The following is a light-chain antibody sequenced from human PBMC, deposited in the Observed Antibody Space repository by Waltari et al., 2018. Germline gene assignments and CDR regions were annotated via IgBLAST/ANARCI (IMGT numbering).Light chain of an antibody. CDR3: QQYGNSAPIT. CDR2: GAS. J-gene: IGKJ5*01. CDR1: QSVNSRW. Sequence: EIVLTQSPGTLSLSPGERVTLSCRASQSVNSRWLAWYQQKAGQAPRLLIYGASSRATGIPDRFSGSGSGTDFTLTISRLEPEDFAMYYCQQYGNSAPITFGQGTRLEIK. V-gene: IGKV3-20*01.